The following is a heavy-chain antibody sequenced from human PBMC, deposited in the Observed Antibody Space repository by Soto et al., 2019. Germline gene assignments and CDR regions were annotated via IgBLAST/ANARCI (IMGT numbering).Heavy chain of an antibody. Sequence: PSETLSLTCTISCGSMISGRYDWSWIRQAPGKGLEWIGYFQNSGRTKTNSPFKSRATLSIDTSKNQFSLKLSSVTAADTAVYYCARGGRDYDILTGSPWPQNAFDIWGQGTMVTVSS. CDR1: CGSMISGRYD. CDR3: ARGGRDYDILTGSPWPQNAFDI. CDR2: FQNSGRT. D-gene: IGHD3-9*01. V-gene: IGHV4-61*01. J-gene: IGHJ3*02.